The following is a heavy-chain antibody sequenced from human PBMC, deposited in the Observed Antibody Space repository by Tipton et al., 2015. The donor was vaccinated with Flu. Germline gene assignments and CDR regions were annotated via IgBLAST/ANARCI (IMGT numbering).Heavy chain of an antibody. D-gene: IGHD2-2*01. CDR1: GGSISSYY. J-gene: IGHJ5*02. CDR2: IYYSGST. V-gene: IGHV4-59*12. CDR3: ARDRGAYCSSTSCYDWFDP. Sequence: TLSLTCTVSGGSISSYYWSWIRQPPGKGLEWIGYIYYSGSTNYNPSLKSRVTISVDTSKNQFSLKLSSVTAADTAVYYCARDRGAYCSSTSCYDWFDPWGQGTLVTVSS.